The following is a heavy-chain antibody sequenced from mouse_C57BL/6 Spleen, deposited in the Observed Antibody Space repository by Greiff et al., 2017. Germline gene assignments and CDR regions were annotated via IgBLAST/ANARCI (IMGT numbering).Heavy chain of an antibody. V-gene: IGHV5-17*01. J-gene: IGHJ4*01. D-gene: IGHD2-4*01. Sequence: DVMLVESGGGLVKPGGSLKLSCAASGFTFSDYGMHWVRQAPEKGLEWVAYISSGSSTIYYADTVKGRFTISRDNAKNTLFLQMTSLRSEDTAMYYCARWNYEAMDYWGQGTSVTVSS. CDR1: GFTFSDYG. CDR2: ISSGSSTI. CDR3: ARWNYEAMDY.